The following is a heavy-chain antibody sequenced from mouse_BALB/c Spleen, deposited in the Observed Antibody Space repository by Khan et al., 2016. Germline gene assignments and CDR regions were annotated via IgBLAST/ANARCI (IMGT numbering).Heavy chain of an antibody. CDR2: ISYSGST. Sequence: EVKLLESGPGLVKPSQSLSLTCTVTGYSITSDYAWNWIRQFPGNKLEWMGYISYSGSTSFNPSLKSRISITRDTSKNQFFLQLNSVTTEDTATYCCAREYYGSSYFDYWGQGTTLTVSS. J-gene: IGHJ2*01. D-gene: IGHD1-1*01. V-gene: IGHV3-2*02. CDR3: AREYYGSSYFDY. CDR1: GYSITSDYA.